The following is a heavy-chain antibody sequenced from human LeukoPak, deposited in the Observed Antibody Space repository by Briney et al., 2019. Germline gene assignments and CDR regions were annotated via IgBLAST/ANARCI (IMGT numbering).Heavy chain of an antibody. CDR3: ARLKHYYDSSGYLDY. D-gene: IGHD3-22*01. V-gene: IGHV4-59*11. Sequence: SETLSLTCTVSGGSISSHYWSWIRQPPGKGLEWIGYIYYSGSTNYNPSLKSRVTISVDTSKNQFSLKLSSVTAADTAVYYCARLKHYYDSSGYLDYWGQGTLVTVSS. CDR1: GGSISSHY. J-gene: IGHJ4*02. CDR2: IYYSGST.